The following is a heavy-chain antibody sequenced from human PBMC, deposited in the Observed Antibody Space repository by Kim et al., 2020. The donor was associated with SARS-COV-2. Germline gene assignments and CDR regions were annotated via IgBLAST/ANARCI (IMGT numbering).Heavy chain of an antibody. CDR1: GYSFTSYW. D-gene: IGHD3-10*01. J-gene: IGHJ6*04. V-gene: IGHV5-10-1*01. CDR2: IDPSDSYT. Sequence: GESLKISCKGSGYSFTSYWISWVRQMPGKGLEWIGRIDPSDSYTNYSPSFQGHVTISADKSISTAYLQWSSLKASDTAMYYCARANMVRGVIIEVWGRPPGGMDVWGEGTTVTVSS. CDR3: ARANMVRGVIIEVWGRPPGGMDV.